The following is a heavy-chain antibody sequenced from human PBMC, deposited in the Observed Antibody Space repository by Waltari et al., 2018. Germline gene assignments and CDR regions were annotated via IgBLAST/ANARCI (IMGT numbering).Heavy chain of an antibody. CDR3: AKESRAAMGWEYDY. V-gene: IGHV3-23*04. Sequence: EVQLVESGGGLVQPGGSLRLSCAASGITFSSYAMSWVRQAPGKGLEWVSAISGNCNSTNSADSVKGRFTISRDNSKNTLYLQMNSLRAEDTAVYYCAKESRAAMGWEYDYWGQGTLVTVSS. D-gene: IGHD2-2*01. J-gene: IGHJ4*02. CDR1: GITFSSYA. CDR2: ISGNCNST.